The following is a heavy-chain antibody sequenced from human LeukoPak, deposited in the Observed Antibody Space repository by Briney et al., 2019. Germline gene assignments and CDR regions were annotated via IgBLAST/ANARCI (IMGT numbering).Heavy chain of an antibody. D-gene: IGHD2/OR15-2a*01. CDR1: GFTFSNYG. V-gene: IGHV3-33*01. CDR2: PWFDGIRK. J-gene: IGHJ3*02. CDR3: ARDLEDCRRFGAFDM. Sequence: PGRSLTLSCAASGFTFSNYGMHWLRQVPGKGLEWVTAPWFDGIRKYYAGSVKGRLTISRDNSKNTLYLQMNSLRAEDTAVYYCARDLEDCRRFGAFDMWGQGTMVTVSS.